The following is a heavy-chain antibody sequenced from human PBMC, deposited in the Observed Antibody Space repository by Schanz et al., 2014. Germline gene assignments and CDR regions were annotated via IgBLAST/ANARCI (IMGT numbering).Heavy chain of an antibody. CDR2: IWYDGSKT. V-gene: IGHV3-33*01. CDR3: ARDRWDWNNAFDI. CDR1: GFSFDKYG. J-gene: IGHJ3*02. Sequence: QVQLVESGGGVVQPGRSLRLSCAASGFSFDKYGMHWVRQAPGKGLEWVGVIWYDGSKTYYADSVRGRFTISRDGSKNTLYLQMNSLRAEDTAVYYCARDRWDWNNAFDIWGQGTMVTVSS. D-gene: IGHD1-1*01.